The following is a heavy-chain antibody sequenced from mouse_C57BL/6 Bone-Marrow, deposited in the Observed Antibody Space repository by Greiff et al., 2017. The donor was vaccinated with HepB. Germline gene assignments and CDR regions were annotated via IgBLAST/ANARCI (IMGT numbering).Heavy chain of an antibody. CDR2: ISDGGSYT. CDR1: GFTFSSYA. Sequence: EVMLVESGGGLVKPGGSLKLSCAASGFTFSSYAMSWVRQTPEKRLEWVATISDGGSYTYYPDNVKGRFTISRDNAKNNLYLQMSHLKSEDTAMYYCARDLPYDYDGGDYWGQGTLVTVSA. V-gene: IGHV5-4*03. CDR3: ARDLPYDYDGGDY. J-gene: IGHJ3*01. D-gene: IGHD2-4*01.